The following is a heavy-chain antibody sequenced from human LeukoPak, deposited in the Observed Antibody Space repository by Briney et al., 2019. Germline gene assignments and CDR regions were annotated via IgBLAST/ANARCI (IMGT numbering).Heavy chain of an antibody. CDR2: ISSSSSYT. D-gene: IGHD5-24*01. V-gene: IGHV3-11*06. CDR3: ARGKVVATTRYDAFDI. Sequence: PGGSLRLSCAASGFTFSDYYMSWIRQAPGKGLEWVSYISSSSSYTNYADSVKGRFTISRDNAKNSLYLQMNSLRAEDTAVYYCARGKVVATTRYDAFDIWGQGKMVTVSS. CDR1: GFTFSDYY. J-gene: IGHJ3*02.